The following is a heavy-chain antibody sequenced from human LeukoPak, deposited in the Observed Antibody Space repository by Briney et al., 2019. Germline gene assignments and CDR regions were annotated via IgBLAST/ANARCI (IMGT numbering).Heavy chain of an antibody. CDR1: GGTFSSYA. J-gene: IGHJ4*02. D-gene: IGHD6-13*01. CDR2: IIPILGIA. V-gene: IGHV1-69*04. Sequence: AVKVSCKASGGTFSSYAISWVRQAPAQGREWMGRIIPILGIANYAEKFQGRVTITADKSASTAYMELSSLRSEDTALYYCASRTAAGNFDYWGQGTLVTVSS. CDR3: ASRTAAGNFDY.